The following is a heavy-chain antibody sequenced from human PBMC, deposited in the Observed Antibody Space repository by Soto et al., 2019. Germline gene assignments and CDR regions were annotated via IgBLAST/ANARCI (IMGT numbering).Heavy chain of an antibody. CDR2: ILTMYGTS. Sequence: QVQLVQSGAEVKKPVSSVKVSCKASGGTFSSYAISWVRLAPGQGLEWMGGILTMYGTSNYAQRFHGRVTISADKSTSTAYMEWSSLTSEDTAVYYCARAGYNSSYHNWRDPWGQGTLFTVSS. CDR3: ARAGYNSSYHNWRDP. J-gene: IGHJ5*02. D-gene: IGHD6-6*01. CDR1: GGTFSSYA. V-gene: IGHV1-69*06.